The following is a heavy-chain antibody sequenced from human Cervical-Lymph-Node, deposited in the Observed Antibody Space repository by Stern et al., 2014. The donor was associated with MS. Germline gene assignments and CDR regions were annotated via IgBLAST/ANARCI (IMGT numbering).Heavy chain of an antibody. CDR2: ISADSGNT. Sequence: VQLVESGAEVKKPGASVKVSCKASGYTLSTYGITWVRQAPGQGLEWMGWISADSGNTNYAQKLQGRLTMTTDPSTSTAYMELRSLRSDDTAVYYCARGRRGSSHSSFSSWVQGTLVTVSS. CDR3: ARGRRGSSHSSFSS. CDR1: GYTLSTYG. J-gene: IGHJ5*02. V-gene: IGHV1-18*04. D-gene: IGHD1-26*01.